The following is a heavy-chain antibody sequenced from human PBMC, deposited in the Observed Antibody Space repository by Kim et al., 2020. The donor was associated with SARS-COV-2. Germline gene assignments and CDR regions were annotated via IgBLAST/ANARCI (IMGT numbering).Heavy chain of an antibody. CDR2: IRSKAYSGTT. J-gene: IGHJ5*02. Sequence: GGSLRLSCTASGFTFGDYPMSWFRQAPGKGLEWVGFIRSKAYSGTTEYAASVKGRFTISRDDSKSIAYLQMNSLKTEDTAVYYCTRTYCSGGSCYSGALRWFDPWGQGTLVTVSS. V-gene: IGHV3-49*03. D-gene: IGHD2-15*01. CDR1: GFTFGDYP. CDR3: TRTYCSGGSCYSGALRWFDP.